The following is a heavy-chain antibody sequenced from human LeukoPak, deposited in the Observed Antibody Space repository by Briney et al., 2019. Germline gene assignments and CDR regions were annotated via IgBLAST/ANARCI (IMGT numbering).Heavy chain of an antibody. CDR2: IKLDGSER. J-gene: IGHJ4*02. D-gene: IGHD6-6*01. V-gene: IGHV3-7*01. CDR3: ARDNVRLFDY. Sequence: GGSLRLSCAVSGFAFSTYWMSWLRQAPGKGLEWVANIKLDGSERYYVDSVKGRFTISRDNSKNSLYLQMNSLRAEDTAVYYCARDNVRLFDYWGRGTLVTVSS. CDR1: GFAFSTYW.